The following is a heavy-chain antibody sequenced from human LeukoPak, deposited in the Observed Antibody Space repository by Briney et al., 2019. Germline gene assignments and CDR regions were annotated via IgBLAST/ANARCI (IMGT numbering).Heavy chain of an antibody. J-gene: IGHJ5*02. V-gene: IGHV3-11*01. Sequence: GGSLRLSCAASGFTFSDYYMSWIRQTPGKGLEWVSYISSSGSTIYYADSVKGRFTISRDNAKNSLYLQMNSLRAEDTAVYYCARVGLRGYSGYGRQGWFDPWGQGTLVTVAS. D-gene: IGHD5-12*01. CDR1: GFTFSDYY. CDR2: ISSSGSTI. CDR3: ARVGLRGYSGYGRQGWFDP.